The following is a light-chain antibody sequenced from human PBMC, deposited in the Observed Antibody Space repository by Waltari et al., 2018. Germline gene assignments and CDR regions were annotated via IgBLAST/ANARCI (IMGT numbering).Light chain of an antibody. Sequence: DIVLTQSPGTLSLSPGETATLSCRANQRITTNLAWFQQKPGQAPRPLVYDASSRATGIPGRFRGGGSGTDFTLTISSLQSADFAVYYCQHYSHWPPWTFGQGTKVEIK. V-gene: IGKV3-15*01. CDR1: QRITTN. CDR2: DAS. CDR3: QHYSHWPPWT. J-gene: IGKJ1*01.